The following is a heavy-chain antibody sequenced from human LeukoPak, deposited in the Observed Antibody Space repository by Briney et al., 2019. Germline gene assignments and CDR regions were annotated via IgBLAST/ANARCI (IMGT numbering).Heavy chain of an antibody. J-gene: IGHJ4*02. V-gene: IGHV3-21*01. CDR3: ARFPEGSSTWSIDF. Sequence: PGGSLRLSCGASGFTLSSCSMNWVRQAPGKGLEWVSSISRSSGYVFYADSMKGRFTVSRDNSKNSLYLQMNTLRAEDTAVYYCARFPEGSSTWSIDFWGQGTLVTVSS. D-gene: IGHD6-13*01. CDR1: GFTLSSCS. CDR2: ISRSSGYV.